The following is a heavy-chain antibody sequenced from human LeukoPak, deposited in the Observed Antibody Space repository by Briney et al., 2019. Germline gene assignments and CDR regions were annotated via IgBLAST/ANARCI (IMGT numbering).Heavy chain of an antibody. Sequence: GGSQRLSCAASGFTFSSYAMSWVRQAPGKGLEWVSAISGSGGSTYYADSVKGRFTISRDNSKNTLYLQMNSLRAEDTAVYYCAKDYSGSYSFDYWGQGTLVTVSS. CDR2: ISGSGGST. D-gene: IGHD1-26*01. CDR1: GFTFSSYA. V-gene: IGHV3-23*01. J-gene: IGHJ4*02. CDR3: AKDYSGSYSFDY.